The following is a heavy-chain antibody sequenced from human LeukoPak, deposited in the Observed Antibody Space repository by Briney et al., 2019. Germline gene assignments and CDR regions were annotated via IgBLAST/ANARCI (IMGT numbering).Heavy chain of an antibody. D-gene: IGHD4-23*01. CDR1: GFTFSSYE. Sequence: GGSLRLSCAASGFTFSSYEMNWVRQAPGKGLEWVSYISSSGSTIYYADSVKGRFTISRDNAKNSLYLQMNSLRAEDTAVYYCARDSHYGGANDYWGQGPLVTVSS. V-gene: IGHV3-48*03. CDR3: ARDSHYGGANDY. CDR2: ISSSGSTI. J-gene: IGHJ4*02.